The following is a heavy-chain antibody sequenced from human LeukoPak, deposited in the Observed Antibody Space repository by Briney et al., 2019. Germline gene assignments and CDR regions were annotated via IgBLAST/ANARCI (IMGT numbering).Heavy chain of an antibody. V-gene: IGHV6-1*01. CDR2: TYYRSQWTY. J-gene: IGHJ4*02. CDR3: ARDVSAGAEY. CDR1: GDSVSNNIAA. Sequence: SQTLSLTCAISGDSVSNNIAAWNWIRQSPSRGLEWLGRTYYRSQWTYEYAVSVKSRISITPDTSKNQFSLHLTSVTPEDTALYYCARDVSAGAEYWGQGTLVTVSS. D-gene: IGHD6-13*01.